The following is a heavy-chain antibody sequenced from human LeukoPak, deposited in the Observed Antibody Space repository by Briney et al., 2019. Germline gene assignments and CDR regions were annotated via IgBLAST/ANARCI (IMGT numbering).Heavy chain of an antibody. D-gene: IGHD6-13*01. J-gene: IGHJ5*02. Sequence: SETLSLTCTVSGGSISSYYWSWIRQPPGKGLEWIGYIYYSRSTNYNPSLKSRVTISVDTSKNQFSLKLSSVTAADTAVYYCARQGSIAAAANWFDPWGQGTLVTVSS. CDR2: IYYSRST. CDR1: GGSISSYY. V-gene: IGHV4-59*08. CDR3: ARQGSIAAAANWFDP.